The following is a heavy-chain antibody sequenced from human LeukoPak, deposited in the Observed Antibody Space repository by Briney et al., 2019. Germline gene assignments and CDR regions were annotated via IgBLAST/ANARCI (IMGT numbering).Heavy chain of an antibody. CDR2: IYYSGST. CDR1: GGSISSSSYY. CDR3: ARRGKYYDILTGYSDSVGVDY. D-gene: IGHD3-9*01. V-gene: IGHV4-39*01. Sequence: SETLSLTCTVSGGSISSSSYYWGWIRQPPGTGLEWIGSIYYSGSTYYNPSLKSRVTISVDTSKSQFSLKLSSVTAADTAVYYCARRGKYYDILTGYSDSVGVDYWGQGTLVTVSS. J-gene: IGHJ4*02.